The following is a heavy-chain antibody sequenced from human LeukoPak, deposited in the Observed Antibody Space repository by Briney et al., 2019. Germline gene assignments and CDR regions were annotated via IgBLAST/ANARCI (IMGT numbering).Heavy chain of an antibody. CDR2: MNPNSGNT. Sequence: ASVKVSCKASGYTFTSYDINWVRQATGQGLEWMGWMNPNSGNTGYAQKFQGRVTMTRNTSISTAYMELSSLRSEDTAVYYCARGGLWDYYYYYGMDVWGQGTTVTVSS. CDR3: ARGGLWDYYYYYGMDV. J-gene: IGHJ6*02. V-gene: IGHV1-8*01. D-gene: IGHD1-26*01. CDR1: GYTFTSYD.